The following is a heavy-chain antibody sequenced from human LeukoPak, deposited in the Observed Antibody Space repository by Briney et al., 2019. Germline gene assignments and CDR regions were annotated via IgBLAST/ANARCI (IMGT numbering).Heavy chain of an antibody. CDR2: IKSKTVGATT. V-gene: IGHV3-15*01. D-gene: IGHD6-19*01. Sequence: GGSLRLSCAASGFTFSNAWMSWVHQAPGKGLEWVGRIKSKTVGATTDCAAPVKGRFTISRDDSKNTLYLEMNSLRTEDTAVYYCTTAVYSSGWYFPDYWGQGTLVTVSS. J-gene: IGHJ4*02. CDR1: GFTFSNAW. CDR3: TTAVYSSGWYFPDY.